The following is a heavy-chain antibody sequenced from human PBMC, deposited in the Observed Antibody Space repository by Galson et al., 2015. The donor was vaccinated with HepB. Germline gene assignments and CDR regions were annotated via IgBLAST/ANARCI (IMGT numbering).Heavy chain of an antibody. CDR2: ISYDGSNK. D-gene: IGHD3-22*01. J-gene: IGHJ4*02. CDR3: ARDRLVAYYDSSGSFSY. V-gene: IGHV3-30-3*01. CDR1: GFTFSSYA. Sequence: SLRLSCAASGFTFSSYAMHWVRQAPGKGLEWVAVISYDGSNKYYADSVKGRFTISRDNSKNTLYLQMNSLRAEDTAVYYCARDRLVAYYDSSGSFSYWGQGTLVTVSS.